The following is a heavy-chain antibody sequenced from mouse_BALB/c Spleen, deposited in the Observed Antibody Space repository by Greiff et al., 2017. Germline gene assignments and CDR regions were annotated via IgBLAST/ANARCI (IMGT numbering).Heavy chain of an antibody. Sequence: VQLQQPGAELVMPGASVKLSCKASGYTFTSYWMHWVKQRPGQGLEWIGEINPSNGRTNYNEKFKSKATLTVDKSSSTAYMQLSSLTSEDSAVYYCARWDGNYGYAMDYWGQGTSVTVSS. D-gene: IGHD2-1*01. CDR2: INPSNGRT. V-gene: IGHV1S81*02. CDR3: ARWDGNYGYAMDY. CDR1: GYTFTSYW. J-gene: IGHJ4*01.